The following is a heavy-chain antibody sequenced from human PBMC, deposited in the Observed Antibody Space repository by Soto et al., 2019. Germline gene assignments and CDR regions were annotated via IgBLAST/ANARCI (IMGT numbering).Heavy chain of an antibody. CDR2: ISSSSSYI. Sequence: GGSLRLSCAASGFTFSSYSMNWVRQAPGKGLEWVSSISSSSSYIYYADSVKGRFTISRDNAKNSLYLQMNSLRAEDTAVYYCARDLVSFHDGSGYYHSPFDYWGQGTLVTVSS. V-gene: IGHV3-21*01. D-gene: IGHD3-22*01. CDR1: GFTFSSYS. J-gene: IGHJ4*02. CDR3: ARDLVSFHDGSGYYHSPFDY.